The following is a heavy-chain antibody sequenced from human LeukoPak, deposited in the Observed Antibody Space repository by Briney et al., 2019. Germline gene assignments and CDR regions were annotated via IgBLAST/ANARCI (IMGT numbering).Heavy chain of an antibody. CDR2: IYYSGST. CDR3: ARVLRFLEWLSWFDP. CDR1: GGSISSSSYY. Sequence: PSETLSLTCTVSGGSISSSSYYWGWIRQPPGKGLEWIGSIYYSGSTYYNPSLKSRVTISVDTSKNQFSLKLSSVTAADTAVYYCARVLRFLEWLSWFDPWGQGTLVTVSS. V-gene: IGHV4-39*01. J-gene: IGHJ5*02. D-gene: IGHD3-3*01.